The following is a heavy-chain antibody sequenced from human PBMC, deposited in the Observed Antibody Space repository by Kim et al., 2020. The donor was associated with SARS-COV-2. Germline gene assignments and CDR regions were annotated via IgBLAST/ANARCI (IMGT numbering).Heavy chain of an antibody. V-gene: IGHV3-48*02. D-gene: IGHD5-18*01. J-gene: IGHJ3*02. Sequence: YYADSVKGRFTIARDNAKNSLYLQMNSLRDEDTAVYYCARLEATAMANDIWGQGTMVTVSS. CDR3: ARLEATAMANDI.